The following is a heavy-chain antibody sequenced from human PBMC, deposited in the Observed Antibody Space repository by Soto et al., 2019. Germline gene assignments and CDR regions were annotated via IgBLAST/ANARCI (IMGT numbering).Heavy chain of an antibody. CDR2: IIPILGIA. CDR1: GGTFSSYT. CDR3: ARGSTPTSLDY. D-gene: IGHD2-2*01. Sequence: QVQLVQSGAEVKKPGSSVKVSCKASGGTFSSYTISWVRQAPGQGLEWMGRIIPILGIANYAQKFQGRVTITADKSTSTAYMELSSLRSQDTAVYYCARGSTPTSLDYWGQGTLVTVSS. V-gene: IGHV1-69*02. J-gene: IGHJ4*02.